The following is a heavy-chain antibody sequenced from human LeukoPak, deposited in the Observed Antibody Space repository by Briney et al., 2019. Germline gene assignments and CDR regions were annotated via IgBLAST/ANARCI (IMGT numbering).Heavy chain of an antibody. V-gene: IGHV4-39*01. CDR1: AGSISNGDYY. CDR3: ARQLPTAAADTRGYFDY. Sequence: SETLSLTCSVSAGSISNGDYYWSWIRQAPGKGLEWIGCIFYGESTHYNPSLKSRATISVDTSKNQFSLKLTSVTAADAAIYYCARQLPTAAADTRGYFDYWGQGTVVTVSS. D-gene: IGHD6-25*01. CDR2: IFYGEST. J-gene: IGHJ4*01.